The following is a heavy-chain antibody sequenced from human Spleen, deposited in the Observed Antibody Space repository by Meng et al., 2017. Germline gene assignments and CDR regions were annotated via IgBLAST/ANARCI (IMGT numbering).Heavy chain of an antibody. D-gene: IGHD2-2*02. CDR1: GGSFSGYY. CDR3: ARGYTSDY. CDR2: INHSGST. Sequence: SETLSLTCAVYGGSFSGYYWSWIRQPPGKGLEWIGEINHSGSTNYNPSLKRRVTISVDTSKNQFSLKLSSVTAADTAVYYCARGYTSDYWGQGTLVTVSS. J-gene: IGHJ4*02. V-gene: IGHV4-34*01.